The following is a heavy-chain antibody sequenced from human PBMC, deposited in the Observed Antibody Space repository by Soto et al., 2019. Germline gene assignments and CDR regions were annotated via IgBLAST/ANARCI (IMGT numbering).Heavy chain of an antibody. CDR2: ISAYNGNT. J-gene: IGHJ5*02. Sequence: ASVTVSCKASGYTFTSYGISWVRQAPGQGLEWMGWISAYNGNTNYAQKLQGRVTMTTDTSTSTAYMELRSLRSDDTAVYYCARHFRRAAAGTSWFDPWGQGTLVTVSS. CDR1: GYTFTSYG. D-gene: IGHD6-13*01. V-gene: IGHV1-18*04. CDR3: ARHFRRAAAGTSWFDP.